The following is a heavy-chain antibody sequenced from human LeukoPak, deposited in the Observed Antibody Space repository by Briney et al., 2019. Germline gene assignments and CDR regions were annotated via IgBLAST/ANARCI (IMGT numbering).Heavy chain of an antibody. CDR2: IGIAGDT. V-gene: IGHV3-13*01. CDR3: ARWRAAADAFYV. D-gene: IGHD6-13*01. CDR1: GFTFSSYD. J-gene: IGHJ3*01. Sequence: GGSLRLSCAASGFTFSSYDMPWVRQASGKGLEWVSAIGIAGDTYYADSVKGRFTVSRENAKTSLHLQMNSLRAGNTAVYYCARWRAAADAFYVWGTGTVVTVAS.